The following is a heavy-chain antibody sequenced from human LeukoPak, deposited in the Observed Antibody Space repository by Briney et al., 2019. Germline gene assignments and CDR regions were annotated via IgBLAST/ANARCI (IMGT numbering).Heavy chain of an antibody. J-gene: IGHJ4*02. Sequence: GGSLRLSCAASGFTFSTYGMNWVRQAPGKGLEWVSFISSTSSTIYYADSVKGRFTISRDNAKNSLYLQMNSLRAEDTAVYYCARDIVVVVATDYYFDYWGQGTLVTVS. CDR2: ISSTSSTI. CDR1: GFTFSTYG. CDR3: ARDIVVVVATDYYFDY. D-gene: IGHD2-15*01. V-gene: IGHV3-48*01.